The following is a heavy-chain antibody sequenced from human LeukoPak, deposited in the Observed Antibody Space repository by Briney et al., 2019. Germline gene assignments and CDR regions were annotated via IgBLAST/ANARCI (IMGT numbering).Heavy chain of an antibody. CDR2: IIPIFGTA. J-gene: IGHJ4*02. V-gene: IGHV1-69*13. CDR1: GGTFSSYA. D-gene: IGHD2-2*01. Sequence: SVKVSCKASGGTFSSYAISWVRQAPGQGLEWMGGIIPIFGTANYAQKFQGRATITADESTSTAYMELSSLRSEDTAVYYCARVASGYCSSTSCYDYWGQGTLVTVSS. CDR3: ARVASGYCSSTSCYDY.